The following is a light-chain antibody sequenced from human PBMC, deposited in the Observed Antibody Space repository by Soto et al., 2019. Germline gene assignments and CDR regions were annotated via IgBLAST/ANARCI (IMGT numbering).Light chain of an antibody. CDR1: QSVSSN. J-gene: IGKJ1*01. CDR3: QQYNNWPPAGT. V-gene: IGKV3-15*01. Sequence: EIVMTQSPSTLSVSPGERATLSCRASQSVSSNLAWYQQTPGQAPRLLLYGASTRATGIPARFSGSGSGTEFTRTISSLQSEDFAVYYWQQYNNWPPAGTFGQGTKVDIK. CDR2: GAS.